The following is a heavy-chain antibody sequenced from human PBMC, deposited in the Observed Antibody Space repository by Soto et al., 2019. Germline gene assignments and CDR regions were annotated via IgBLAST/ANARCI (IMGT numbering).Heavy chain of an antibody. CDR3: TDIFLYYYGMDV. CDR1: GFTFSDYS. J-gene: IGHJ6*02. CDR2: ISSGSTYT. V-gene: IGHV3-11*05. Sequence: QVQLVESGGGLVKPGGSLRLSCVASGFTFSDYSMSWIRQAPGKGLELVAYISSGSTYTNYADSVKGRFTISRDNAKNSVFLQMNSLRAEDTAIYYCTDIFLYYYGMDVWGQGTTVTVSS. D-gene: IGHD2-21*01.